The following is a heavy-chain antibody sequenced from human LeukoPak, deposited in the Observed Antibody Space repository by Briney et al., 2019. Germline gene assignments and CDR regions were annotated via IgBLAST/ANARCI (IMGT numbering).Heavy chain of an antibody. CDR1: GFTLSTYA. CDR3: ARSTYGSGTYYYYMDV. D-gene: IGHD3-10*01. Sequence: GGSLRLSCAASGFTLSTYAMSWVRQTPGKGLEWVAATSSSDAGTYYADSVKGRFTISRDNSKNTLYLQMNSLRAEDTAVYYCARSTYGSGTYYYYMDVWGKGTTVTISS. CDR2: TSSSDAGT. J-gene: IGHJ6*03. V-gene: IGHV3-23*01.